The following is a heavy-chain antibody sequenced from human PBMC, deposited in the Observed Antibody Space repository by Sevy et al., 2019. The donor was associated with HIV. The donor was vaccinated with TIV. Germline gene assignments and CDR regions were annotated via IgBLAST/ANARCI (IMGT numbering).Heavy chain of an antibody. CDR1: GFSFGTYS. D-gene: IGHD3-3*01. V-gene: IGHV3-30*04. CDR2: IWYDGTKQ. Sequence: GGSLRLSCAGSGFSFGTYSMHWVRQAPGKGLEWVAVIWYDGTKQYYADSVKGRATISRDNSKNTMHLHLNALRVEETAVYYCARGPDTEISLENVLRSFEWVFSGKSFDYWGQGTLVTVSS. J-gene: IGHJ4*02. CDR3: ARGPDTEISLENVLRSFEWVFSGKSFDY.